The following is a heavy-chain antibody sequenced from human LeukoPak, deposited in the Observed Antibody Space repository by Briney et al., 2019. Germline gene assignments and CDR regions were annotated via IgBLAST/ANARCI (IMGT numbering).Heavy chain of an antibody. J-gene: IGHJ4*02. CDR1: VYSLISYD. D-gene: IGHD3-10*01. Sequence: GASVNVSCKASVYSLISYDINWVRQATGQGLEWMGWMNPNSGYTGYAQKFQGRVTFTRDTSISTAYMELSGLRSEDTAVYFCARGEYYGSGSWGYWGRGTLVTVSS. CDR2: MNPNSGYT. CDR3: ARGEYYGSGSWGY. V-gene: IGHV1-8*01.